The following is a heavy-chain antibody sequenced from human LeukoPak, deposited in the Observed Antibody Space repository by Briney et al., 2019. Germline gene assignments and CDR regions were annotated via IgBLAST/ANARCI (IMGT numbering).Heavy chain of an antibody. D-gene: IGHD3-10*01. J-gene: IGHJ6*03. CDR1: GGTFSSYA. V-gene: IGHV1-69*05. Sequence: GASVKVPCKASGGTFSSYAISWVRQAPGQGLEWMGRIIPIFGTANYAQKFQGRVTITTDESTSTAYMELSSLRSEDTAVYYCASGPMVRGVVRYYYYMDVWGKGTTVTVSS. CDR2: IIPIFGTA. CDR3: ASGPMVRGVVRYYYYMDV.